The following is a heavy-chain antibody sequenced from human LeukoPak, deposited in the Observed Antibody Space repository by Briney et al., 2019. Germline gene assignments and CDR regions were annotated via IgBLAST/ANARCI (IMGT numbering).Heavy chain of an antibody. CDR3: ARNYYDSSGNYIEAFDI. D-gene: IGHD3-22*01. CDR1: RGSISSYY. J-gene: IGHJ3*02. CDR2: IDNSGST. Sequence: SETLSLTCTVSRGSISSYYWSWIRQPPGKGLEWIGYIDNSGSTNSNPSLKSRVTISVDTSKNQFSLKLSSVTAADTAVYYCARNYYDSSGNYIEAFDIWGQGTMVTVSS. V-gene: IGHV4-59*08.